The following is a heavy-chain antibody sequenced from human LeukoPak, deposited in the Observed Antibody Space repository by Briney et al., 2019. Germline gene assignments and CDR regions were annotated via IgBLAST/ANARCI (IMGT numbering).Heavy chain of an antibody. CDR2: IYYSGST. Sequence: SETLPLTCTVSGGSISSGDYYWSWIRQPPGKGLEWIGYIYYSGSTYYNPSLKSRVTISVDTSKNQFSLKLSSVTAADTAVYYCAREGLRDILTGLNWFDPWGQGTLVTVSS. V-gene: IGHV4-30-4*08. J-gene: IGHJ5*02. CDR1: GGSISSGDYY. CDR3: AREGLRDILTGLNWFDP. D-gene: IGHD3-9*01.